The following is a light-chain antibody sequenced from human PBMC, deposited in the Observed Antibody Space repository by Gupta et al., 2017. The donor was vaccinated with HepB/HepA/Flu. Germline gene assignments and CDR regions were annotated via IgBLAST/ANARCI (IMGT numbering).Light chain of an antibody. J-gene: IGLJ2*01. V-gene: IGLV9-49*01. CDR2: AGTGGIVG. CDR1: SGNSNPK. CDR3: GADHGSGNNFVWV. Sequence: QPVLTQPPSASASLGASVTLTCTLSSGNSNPKGDWYQQRPGKGPRVVMRAGTGGIVGSKGDGIPDRCSVLASGVSRYMTIKNIPDEEESDDHCGADHGSGNNFVWVFGGGTKLTVL.